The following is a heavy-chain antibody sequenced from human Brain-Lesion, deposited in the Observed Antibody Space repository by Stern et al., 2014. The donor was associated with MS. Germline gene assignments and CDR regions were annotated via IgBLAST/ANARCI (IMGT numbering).Heavy chain of an antibody. J-gene: IGHJ4*02. CDR3: ARDITGSSAYFAY. Sequence: VQLEESGGDLVQPGRSLRLSCAAFGFTFDDYAMHWVRQGPGKGLEWVAGISWNSGTTGYADSVKGRFTTSRDNAYSSLYLQMNSLRPEDTALYYCARDITGSSAYFAYWGQGTLVTVSS. V-gene: IGHV3-9*01. D-gene: IGHD1-14*01. CDR2: ISWNSGTT. CDR1: GFTFDDYA.